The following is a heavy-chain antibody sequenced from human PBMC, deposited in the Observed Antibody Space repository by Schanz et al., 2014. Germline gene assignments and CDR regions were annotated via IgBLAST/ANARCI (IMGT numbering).Heavy chain of an antibody. D-gene: IGHD3-22*01. CDR2: ISGSGGST. J-gene: IGHJ4*02. CDR1: GFSFSDYY. V-gene: IGHV3-23*01. CDR3: ARVDSSGYFFDN. Sequence: VHLLESGGGLVEPGGSLRLSCAASGFSFSDYYMSWIRQAPGKGLEWVSAISGSGGSTYYADSVKGRFTISRDNSKNTLYLQMNSLRAEDTAVYYCARVDSSGYFFDNWGQGTLVTVSS.